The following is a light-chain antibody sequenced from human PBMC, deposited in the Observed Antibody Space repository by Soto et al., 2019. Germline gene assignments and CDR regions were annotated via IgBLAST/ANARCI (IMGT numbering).Light chain of an antibody. CDR3: QQYKSYSRT. Sequence: DIQMIQSPSTLSASVGDRVSINCRATQSIDIWLAWYQQKPGKAPMVLIYKASILESGVPSRVSGSGSGTEYTLTISSLQPEDLETDYCQQYKSYSRTFGQGPKVDVK. CDR2: KAS. V-gene: IGKV1-5*03. J-gene: IGKJ1*01. CDR1: QSIDIW.